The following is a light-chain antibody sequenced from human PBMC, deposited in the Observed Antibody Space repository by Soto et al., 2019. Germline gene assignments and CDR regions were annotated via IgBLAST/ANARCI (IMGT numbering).Light chain of an antibody. CDR1: SIDIGGYNY. CDR2: DVS. J-gene: IGLJ1*01. Sequence: QSALTQPASMSGSPGQSITISCTGTSIDIGGYNYVSWYQHHPGKAPKLMIFDVSNRPSGISNRFSGSKSGNTASLTISGLQAEDEADYYCSSYTSSDTLYVFGTGTKLTVL. CDR3: SSYTSSDTLYV. V-gene: IGLV2-14*03.